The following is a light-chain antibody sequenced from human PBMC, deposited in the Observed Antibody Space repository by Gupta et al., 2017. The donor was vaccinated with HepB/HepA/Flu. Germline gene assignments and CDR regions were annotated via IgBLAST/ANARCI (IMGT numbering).Light chain of an antibody. J-gene: IGLJ2*01. CDR1: SSNVGNND. V-gene: IGLV1-51*01. CDR3: GKSASSMNAWV. Sequence: SVLTQPPSVSAAPAQKVTISCSGSSSNVGNNDVSCYQQPPGTATKLLIEDNNKRPSGIPDRSACSKSGTYATPGTTGGQTGDEADDYCGKSASSMNAWVFGGGTKLTVI. CDR2: DNN.